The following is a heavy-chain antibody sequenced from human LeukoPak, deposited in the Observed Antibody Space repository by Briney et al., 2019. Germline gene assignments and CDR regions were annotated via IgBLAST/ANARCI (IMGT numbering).Heavy chain of an antibody. CDR1: GFTFSSYW. Sequence: GGSLRLSCAASGFTFSSYWMHWVRQAPGKGLVWVSRINADGSSITYADSVKGRFTISRDNAKNTLYLQMTSLRAEDTAVYYCARVYSAVNSWFDRWGQGTPVTVSS. V-gene: IGHV3-74*01. J-gene: IGHJ5*02. CDR2: INADGSSI. D-gene: IGHD5-18*01. CDR3: ARVYSAVNSWFDR.